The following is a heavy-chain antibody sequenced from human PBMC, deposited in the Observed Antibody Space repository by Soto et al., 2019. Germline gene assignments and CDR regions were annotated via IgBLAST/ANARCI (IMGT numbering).Heavy chain of an antibody. D-gene: IGHD6-13*01. CDR2: ISAST. J-gene: IGHJ4*02. CDR1: GFTVSSYA. CDR3: AIPMYSTRGYYLEY. V-gene: IGHV3-23*01. Sequence: EMQLLESGGGLVQAGGSLRLSCAASGFTVSSYALNWVRQAPGKGLEWVSGISASTYYADSVKGRFTSSRVTSKNTLYLQMNSLRGEDAPRYFCAIPMYSTRGYYLEYGGQGTLVTVSS.